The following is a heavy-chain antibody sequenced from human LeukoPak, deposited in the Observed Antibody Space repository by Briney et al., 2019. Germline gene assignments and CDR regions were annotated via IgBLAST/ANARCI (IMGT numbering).Heavy chain of an antibody. Sequence: GGSPRLSCAASGFTFSSYAMHWVRQAPGKGLEWVAVISYDGSNKYYADSVKGRFTISRDNSKNTLYLQMNSLRAEDTAVYYCARGRGSSGWSYFDYWGQGTLVTVSS. CDR3: ARGRGSSGWSYFDY. CDR1: GFTFSSYA. J-gene: IGHJ4*02. V-gene: IGHV3-30*04. D-gene: IGHD6-19*01. CDR2: ISYDGSNK.